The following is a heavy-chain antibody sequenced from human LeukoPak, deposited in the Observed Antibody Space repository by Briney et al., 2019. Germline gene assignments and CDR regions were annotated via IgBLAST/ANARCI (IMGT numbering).Heavy chain of an antibody. CDR2: ITWDGGST. D-gene: IGHD3-3*01. Sequence: GGSLRLSCAASGFTFDDYTMHWVRQAPGKGLEWVSLITWDGGSTYYADSVKGRFTISRDNAKNSVYLQMNSLRAEDTAVYYCARDWSDGFDYWGQGTLVTVSS. J-gene: IGHJ4*02. V-gene: IGHV3-43*01. CDR3: ARDWSDGFDY. CDR1: GFTFDDYT.